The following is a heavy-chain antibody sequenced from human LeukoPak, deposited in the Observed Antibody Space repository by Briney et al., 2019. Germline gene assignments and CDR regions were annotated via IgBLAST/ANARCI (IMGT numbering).Heavy chain of an antibody. D-gene: IGHD1-7*01. V-gene: IGHV4-39*07. Sequence: SETLSLTCTVSGGSISSSSYYWGWIRQPPGKGLEWIGSIYYSGSTYYNPSLKSRVTISVDTSKNQFSLKLSSVTAADTAVYYCARDPAGTTHGAFDIWGQGTMVTVSS. J-gene: IGHJ3*02. CDR3: ARDPAGTTHGAFDI. CDR2: IYYSGST. CDR1: GGSISSSSYY.